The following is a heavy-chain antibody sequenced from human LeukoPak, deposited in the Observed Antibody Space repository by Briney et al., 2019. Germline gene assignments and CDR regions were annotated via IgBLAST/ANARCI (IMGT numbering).Heavy chain of an antibody. D-gene: IGHD6-19*01. J-gene: IGHJ4*02. Sequence: PGGSLRLSCAASGFRFDDHGMSWLRQAPGKGLEWVSGINWNGGSTGYGDSVKGRFTISRDNAKNSLYLQMNSLRAEDTALYYCAGGDRNGWYFDYWGQGVLVTVSS. CDR1: GFRFDDHG. V-gene: IGHV3-20*04. CDR2: INWNGGST. CDR3: AGGDRNGWYFDY.